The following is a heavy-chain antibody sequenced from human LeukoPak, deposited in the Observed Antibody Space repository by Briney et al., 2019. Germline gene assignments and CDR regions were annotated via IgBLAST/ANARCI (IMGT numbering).Heavy chain of an antibody. CDR2: IIPIFGTA. CDR1: GGTFSSYA. D-gene: IGHD1-26*01. CDR3: ARDTGRFDAFDI. J-gene: IGHJ3*02. Sequence: GGSLRLSCAASGGTFSSYAISWVRQAPGQGLEWMGGIIPIFGTANYAQKFQGRVTITTDESTSTAYMELSSLRSEDTAVYYCARDTGRFDAFDIWGQGTMVTVSS. V-gene: IGHV1-69*05.